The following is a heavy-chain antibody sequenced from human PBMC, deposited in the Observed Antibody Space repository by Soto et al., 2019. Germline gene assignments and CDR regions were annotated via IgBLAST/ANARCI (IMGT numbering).Heavy chain of an antibody. CDR2: IKQDGSEK. D-gene: IGHD5-12*01. V-gene: IGHV3-7*01. J-gene: IGHJ6*04. CDR3: ARVGLSGYDLPHSYGMHV. CDR1: GFTFSSYW. Sequence: GGSLRLSCAASGFTFSSYWMSWVRQAPGKGLEWVANIKQDGSEKYYVDSVKGRFTISRDNAKNSLYLQMNSLRAEDTAVYYCARVGLSGYDLPHSYGMHVWGKGPTVTVSS.